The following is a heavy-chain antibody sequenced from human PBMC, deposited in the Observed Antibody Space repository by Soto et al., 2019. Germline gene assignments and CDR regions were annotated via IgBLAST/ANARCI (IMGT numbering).Heavy chain of an antibody. Sequence: QVQLVQSGAEVKKPGSSVKVSCKASGGTFSSYAISWVRQAPGQGLEWMGGIIPIFGTANYAQKFQGRVTITADESTSTAYMELSSLRSEDTAVDYCARVGYYDSSGYYYPLVYWGQGTLVTVSS. J-gene: IGHJ4*02. CDR3: ARVGYYDSSGYYYPLVY. D-gene: IGHD3-22*01. CDR1: GGTFSSYA. CDR2: IIPIFGTA. V-gene: IGHV1-69*01.